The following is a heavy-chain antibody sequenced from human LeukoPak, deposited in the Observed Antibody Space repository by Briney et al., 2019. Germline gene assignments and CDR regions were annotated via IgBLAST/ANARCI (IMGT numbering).Heavy chain of an antibody. Sequence: SETLSLTCAVYGGSFSGYYWSWIRRPPGKGLEWIGEINHSGSTNYNPSLKSRVTISVDTSKNQFSLKLSSVTAADTAVYYCARRPFPVRYCSGGSCSEPWGQGTLVTVSS. V-gene: IGHV4-34*01. CDR1: GGSFSGYY. CDR3: ARRPFPVRYCSGGSCSEP. D-gene: IGHD2-15*01. J-gene: IGHJ5*02. CDR2: INHSGST.